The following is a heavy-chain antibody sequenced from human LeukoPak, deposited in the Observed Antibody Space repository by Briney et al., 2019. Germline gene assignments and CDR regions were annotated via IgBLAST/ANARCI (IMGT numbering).Heavy chain of an antibody. Sequence: SETLSLTCTVSGGSISSYYWSWIRQPSGKGLEWIGYIYYSGSTNYNPSLKSRVTISVDTSKNQFSLKLSSVTAADTAVYYCARSGRLGGYSYEYYMDVWGKGTTVTVSS. D-gene: IGHD5-18*01. CDR1: GGSISSYY. J-gene: IGHJ6*03. V-gene: IGHV4-59*08. CDR3: ARSGRLGGYSYEYYMDV. CDR2: IYYSGST.